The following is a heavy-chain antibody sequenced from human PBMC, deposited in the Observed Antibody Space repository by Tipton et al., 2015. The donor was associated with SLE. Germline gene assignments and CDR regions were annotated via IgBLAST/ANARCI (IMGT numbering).Heavy chain of an antibody. D-gene: IGHD5-24*01. CDR1: EFTFSTHW. CDR3: VKDFDGYNGFDS. CDR2: INQDGSEK. J-gene: IGHJ4*02. V-gene: IGHV3-7*03. Sequence: SLRLSCAASEFTFSTHWMSWVRQAPGKGLEWVANINQDGSEKYYLDSVKGRFTISRDNAKNSLYLQMNSLTRGDTALYYCVKDFDGYNGFDSWGQGTLVSVSS.